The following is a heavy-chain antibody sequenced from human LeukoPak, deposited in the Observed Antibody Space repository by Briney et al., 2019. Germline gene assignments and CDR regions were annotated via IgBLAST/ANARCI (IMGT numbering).Heavy chain of an antibody. J-gene: IGHJ4*02. V-gene: IGHV4-59*01. Sequence: SETLSLTCTVSGVSISSYLWSWIRQPPGKGLEWIGYIYYNGSTNSNPSLKSRVTISVDTSKNQFSLKLSSVTAADTAVYYCARGYSYGRGFFDYWGQGTLVTVSS. D-gene: IGHD5-18*01. CDR1: GVSISSYL. CDR2: IYYNGST. CDR3: ARGYSYGRGFFDY.